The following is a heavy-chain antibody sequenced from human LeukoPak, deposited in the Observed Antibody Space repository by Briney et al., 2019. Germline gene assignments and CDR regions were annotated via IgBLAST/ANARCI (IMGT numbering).Heavy chain of an antibody. J-gene: IGHJ5*02. CDR2: IYTSGST. CDR1: GGSISSYY. V-gene: IGHV4-4*07. Sequence: SETLSLTCTVSGGSISSYYWSWIRQPAGKGLEWIGRIYTSGSTNYNPSLKSRVTMSVDTSKNQFSLKLSSVTAADTAVYYCARDRLTMVRGVITTGWFDPWGQGTLVTVSS. CDR3: ARDRLTMVRGVITTGWFDP. D-gene: IGHD3-10*01.